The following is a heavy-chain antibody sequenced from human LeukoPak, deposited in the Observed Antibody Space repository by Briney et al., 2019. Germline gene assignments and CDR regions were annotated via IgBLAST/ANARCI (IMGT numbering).Heavy chain of an antibody. CDR3: ARVRDRSGYFYDFDY. CDR2: IHYSGST. CDR1: GGSISSNSYY. J-gene: IGHJ4*02. Sequence: PSETLSLTCTVSGGSISSNSYYWGWIRQPPGKGLEWVGSIHYSGSTYYNPSLKSRVTISVDTSKNQFSLKLSSVTAADTAVYYCARVRDRSGYFYDFDYWGQGTLVTVSS. D-gene: IGHD3-22*01. V-gene: IGHV4-39*07.